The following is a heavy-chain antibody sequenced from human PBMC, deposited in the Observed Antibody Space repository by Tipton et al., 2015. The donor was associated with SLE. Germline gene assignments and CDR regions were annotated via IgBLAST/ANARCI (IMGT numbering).Heavy chain of an antibody. CDR2: VYSSGSA. D-gene: IGHD3-3*01. CDR1: NGSITATSYY. J-gene: IGHJ4*02. V-gene: IGHV4-39*01. Sequence: TLSLTCTVSNGSITATSYYWAWIRQAPGKGLEWIGSVYSSGSAHHNPSLKSRVTILVDTSKNQFSLRLSSVTAADTAIYYCASLGGYDFWSGFFDYWGQGTQVTVSS. CDR3: ASLGGYDFWSGFFDY.